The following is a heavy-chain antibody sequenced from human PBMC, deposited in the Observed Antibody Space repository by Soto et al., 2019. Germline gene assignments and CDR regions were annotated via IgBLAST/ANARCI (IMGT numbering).Heavy chain of an antibody. D-gene: IGHD6-6*01. CDR1: GFTFSSYG. Sequence: PGGSLRLSCAASGFTFSSYGMHWVRQAPGKGLEWVAVISYDGSNKYYADSVKGRFTISRDNSKNTLYLQMNSLRAEDTAVYDCAKLGSSSPGFDYWVQGTLVTVSS. CDR2: ISYDGSNK. J-gene: IGHJ4*02. CDR3: AKLGSSSPGFDY. V-gene: IGHV3-30*18.